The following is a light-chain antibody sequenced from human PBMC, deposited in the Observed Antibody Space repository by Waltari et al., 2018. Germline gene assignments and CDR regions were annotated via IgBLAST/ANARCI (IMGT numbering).Light chain of an antibody. V-gene: IGKV1-12*01. CDR2: GAT. CDR1: QDISNW. CDR3: QQANTFPRT. J-gene: IGKJ4*01. Sequence: DIQMTQSPSFVSASVGDTVTISCRASQDISNWLAWFQQKPGKAPKLLLFGATTLQSGVPSRFSGTGSGTEFTLTISSLQPEDFATYYCQQANTFPRTFGGGTRVEIK.